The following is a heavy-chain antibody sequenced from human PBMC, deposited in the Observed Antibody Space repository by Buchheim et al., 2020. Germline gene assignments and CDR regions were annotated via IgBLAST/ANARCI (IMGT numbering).Heavy chain of an antibody. CDR1: GGSISSGGYY. D-gene: IGHD3-22*01. CDR2: IYYRGST. Sequence: QVQLQESGPGLVKPSQTLSLTCTVSGGSISSGGYYWSWIRQHPGKGLEWIGYIYYRGSTYYNPSLKSRVTISVDTSKNQFSLKLSSVTAADTAVYYCARGRGNRYYYDSSGTAYFDYWGQGTL. V-gene: IGHV4-31*03. CDR3: ARGRGNRYYYDSSGTAYFDY. J-gene: IGHJ4*02.